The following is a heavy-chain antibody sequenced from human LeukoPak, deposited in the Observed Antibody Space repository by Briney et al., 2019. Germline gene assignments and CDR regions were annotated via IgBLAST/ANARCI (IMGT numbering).Heavy chain of an antibody. J-gene: IGHJ4*02. D-gene: IGHD5-18*01. V-gene: IGHV5-10-1*01. CDR1: GYSFTNYW. CDR2: IDPSDSYT. CDR3: ARTRGYSYGPPFDF. Sequence: GESLKISCKGPGYSFTNYWITWVRQMPGKGLEWMGRIDPSDSYTNYSPSFQGHVTISADKSITIAYLQWSSLKASDTAMYYCARTRGYSYGPPFDFWGQGTLVTVSS.